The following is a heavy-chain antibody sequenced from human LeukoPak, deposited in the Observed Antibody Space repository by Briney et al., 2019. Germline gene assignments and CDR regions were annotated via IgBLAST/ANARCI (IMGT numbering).Heavy chain of an antibody. CDR3: ARQGVATAIDY. CDR1: GGSISSYY. V-gene: IGHV4-4*07. J-gene: IGHJ4*02. Sequence: SETLSLTCTVSGGSISSYYWSWIRQPAGKGLEWIGRISASGNTNYNPSLKSRVTMSVDTSKNLFALKLSSVTAADTAVYCCARQGVATAIDYWGQGTLVTVSS. CDR2: ISASGNT. D-gene: IGHD2-21*02.